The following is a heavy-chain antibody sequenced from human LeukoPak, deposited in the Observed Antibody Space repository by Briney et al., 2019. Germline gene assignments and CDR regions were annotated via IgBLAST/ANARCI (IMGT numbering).Heavy chain of an antibody. J-gene: IGHJ4*02. Sequence: ASVKVSCKASGYTFTSYYMHWVRQAPGQGLEWMGIINPSGGSTSYAQKFQGRVTMTRDMSTSTVYMELSSLRSGDTAVYYCARTGPDTAGPDYWGQGTLVTVSS. CDR2: INPSGGST. D-gene: IGHD6-19*01. CDR1: GYTFTSYY. V-gene: IGHV1-46*01. CDR3: ARTGPDTAGPDY.